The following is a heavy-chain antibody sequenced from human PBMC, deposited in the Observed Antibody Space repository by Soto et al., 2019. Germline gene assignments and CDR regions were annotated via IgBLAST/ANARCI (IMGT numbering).Heavy chain of an antibody. V-gene: IGHV1-3*01. CDR2: INAGNGNT. Sequence: ASVKVSCKASGYTFTSYAMHWVRQAPGQRLEWMGWINAGNGNTKYSQKFQGRVTITRDTSASTAYMELSSLRSEDTAVYYCARETRYCSIWYNWFDPFGQGTLVTVSS. D-gene: IGHD6-13*01. CDR3: ARETRYCSIWYNWFDP. CDR1: GYTFTSYA. J-gene: IGHJ5*02.